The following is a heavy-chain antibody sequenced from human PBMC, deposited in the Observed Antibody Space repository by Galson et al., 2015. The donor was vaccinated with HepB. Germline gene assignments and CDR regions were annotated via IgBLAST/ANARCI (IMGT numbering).Heavy chain of an antibody. J-gene: IGHJ4*02. CDR1: GGSISSSSYY. CDR2: IYYSGST. CDR3: ARQRVAVAGFDY. V-gene: IGHV4-39*01. Sequence: ETLSLTCTVSGGSISSSSYYWGWIRQPPGKGLEWIGSIYYSGSTYYNPSLKSRVTISVDTSKNQFSLKLSSVTAADTTVYYCARQRVAVAGFDYWGQGTLVTVSS. D-gene: IGHD6-19*01.